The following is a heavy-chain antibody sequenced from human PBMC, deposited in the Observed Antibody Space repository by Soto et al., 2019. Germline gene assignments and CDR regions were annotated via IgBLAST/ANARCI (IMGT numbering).Heavy chain of an antibody. J-gene: IGHJ5*02. D-gene: IGHD2-15*01. CDR3: AAAGYRSVGSCSFDP. CDR2: IVVGSGNT. V-gene: IGHV1-58*01. CDR1: GFTFTSSA. Sequence: ASVKVSCKASGFTFTSSAVQWVRQARGQRLEWIGWIVVGSGNTNYAQKFQERVTITRDMSTSTAYMELSSLRSEDTAVYYCAAAGYRSVGSCSFDPLGHGTLLTVSS.